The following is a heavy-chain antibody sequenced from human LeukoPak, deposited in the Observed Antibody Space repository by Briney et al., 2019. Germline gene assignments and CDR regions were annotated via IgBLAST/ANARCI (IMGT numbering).Heavy chain of an antibody. CDR2: IYYSGST. CDR1: GGSISSSSYY. Sequence: SETLSLTCTVSGGSISSSSYYWGWIRQPPGKGLEWIGTIYYSGSTYYNPSLKSRVTISVDTSKNQFSLKVNSVTAADTALYFCARGYCSGGSCWDYWYFDLWGRDTPVTVSS. J-gene: IGHJ2*01. V-gene: IGHV4-39*07. CDR3: ARGYCSGGSCWDYWYFDL. D-gene: IGHD2-15*01.